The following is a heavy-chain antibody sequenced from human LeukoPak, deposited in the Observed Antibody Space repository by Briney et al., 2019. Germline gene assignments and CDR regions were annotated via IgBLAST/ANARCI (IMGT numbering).Heavy chain of an antibody. J-gene: IGHJ5*02. D-gene: IGHD2-15*01. CDR2: IYHSGST. CDR1: GYSISSGYY. CDR3: ARDQAYCSGGSCYLVWFDP. V-gene: IGHV4-38-2*02. Sequence: SETLSLTCTVSGYSISSGYYWGWIRQPPGKGLEWIGSIYHSGSTYYNPSLKSRVTISVDTSKNQFSLKLSSVTAADTAVYYRARDQAYCSGGSCYLVWFDPWGQGTLVTVSS.